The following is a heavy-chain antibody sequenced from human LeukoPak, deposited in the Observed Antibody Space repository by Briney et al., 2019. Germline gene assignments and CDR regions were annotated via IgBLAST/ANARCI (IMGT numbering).Heavy chain of an antibody. V-gene: IGHV3-23*01. J-gene: IGHJ3*02. D-gene: IGHD3-22*01. CDR2: ISGSGGST. CDR3: AKGLGYDSSGYYDGDAFDI. Sequence: GGSLRLSCAASGFTFSSYAMSWVRQAPGKGLEWVSAISGSGGSTYYADSVKGRFTISRDNSKNTLYLQMNSLRAEDMAVYYCAKGLGYDSSGYYDGDAFDIWGQGTMVTVSS. CDR1: GFTFSSYA.